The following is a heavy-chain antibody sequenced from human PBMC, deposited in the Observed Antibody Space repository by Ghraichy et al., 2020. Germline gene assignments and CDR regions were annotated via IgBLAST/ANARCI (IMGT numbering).Heavy chain of an antibody. CDR1: GFTFSSYS. CDR2: ISSTSSYI. J-gene: IGHJ4*02. CDR3: AREASGWYFFDY. D-gene: IGHD6-19*01. V-gene: IGHV3-21*01. Sequence: GGSLRLSCAASGFTFSSYSMSWVRQAPGKGLEWVSSISSTSSYIYYTDSLRGRFTVSRDNAKNSLYLQMNSLRAEDTAVYYCAREASGWYFFDYWGQGTLVTVSS.